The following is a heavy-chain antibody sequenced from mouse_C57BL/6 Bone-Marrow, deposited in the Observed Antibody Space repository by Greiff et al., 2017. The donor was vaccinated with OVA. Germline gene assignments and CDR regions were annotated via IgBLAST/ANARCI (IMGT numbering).Heavy chain of an antibody. CDR2: IWWDDDK. CDR1: GFSLSTFGMG. D-gene: IGHD1-1*01. J-gene: IGHJ4*01. Sequence: QVTLKECGPGILQPSQSLSLTCSFSGFSLSTFGMGVGWIRQPSGKGLEWLAHIWWDDDKYYNPALKSRLTISKDTSKNQVFLKIANVDTADTTTDYCARTHYYGSSYHYAMDYWGQGTSVTVSS. CDR3: ARTHYYGSSYHYAMDY. V-gene: IGHV8-8*01.